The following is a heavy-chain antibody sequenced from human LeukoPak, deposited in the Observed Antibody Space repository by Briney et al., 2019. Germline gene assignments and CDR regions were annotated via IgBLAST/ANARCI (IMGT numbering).Heavy chain of an antibody. CDR2: IYTSGST. J-gene: IGHJ4*02. D-gene: IGHD3-9*01. CDR3: ARHNELRYFDWLLGLTSIGTFDY. V-gene: IGHV4-61*02. CDR1: GGSISSGSYY. Sequence: PSETLSLTCTVSGGSISSGSYYWSWIRQPAGKGLEWIGRIYTSGSTNYNPSLKSRVTISVDTSKNQFSLKLSSVTAADTAVYYCARHNELRYFDWLLGLTSIGTFDYWGQGTLVTVSS.